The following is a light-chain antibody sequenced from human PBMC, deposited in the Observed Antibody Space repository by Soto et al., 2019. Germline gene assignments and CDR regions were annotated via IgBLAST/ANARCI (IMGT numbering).Light chain of an antibody. Sequence: QSALTQPPSASGSPGQSVTISCTGISSDIGDWNYVSWYQQHPGKAPKLMIYDVSKRPSGVPDRFSGSKSGNTASLTVSGLQAEDEADYYCSSYAGSNNYVFGTGTKVTVL. J-gene: IGLJ1*01. V-gene: IGLV2-8*01. CDR3: SSYAGSNNYV. CDR2: DVS. CDR1: SSDIGDWNY.